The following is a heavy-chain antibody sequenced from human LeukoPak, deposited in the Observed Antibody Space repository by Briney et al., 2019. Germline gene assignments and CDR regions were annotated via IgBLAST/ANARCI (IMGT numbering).Heavy chain of an antibody. CDR2: IYHSGST. J-gene: IGHJ4*02. CDR3: ARDRGYCSSTSCYSQEGY. D-gene: IGHD2-2*02. V-gene: IGHV4-30-2*01. CDR1: GGSISSGGYY. Sequence: PSQTLSLTCTVSGGSISSGGYYWSWIRQPPGKGLEWIGYIYHSGSTYYNLSLKSRVTISVDRSKNQFSLKLSSVTAADTAVYYCARDRGYCSSTSCYSQEGYWGQGTLVTVSS.